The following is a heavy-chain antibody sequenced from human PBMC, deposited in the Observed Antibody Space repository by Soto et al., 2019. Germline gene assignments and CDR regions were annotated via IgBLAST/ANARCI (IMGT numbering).Heavy chain of an antibody. D-gene: IGHD3-16*01. Sequence: QVQLVQSGAEVKNPGASVKVSCKTSGYTFTKYGVGWVRQAPGQGLEWMGWISGSSGNANYAEKVQGRITLTTDTYTSTAYIELRSLRSDDTAVYYCAREMAGLGGEYDYCGQGTLVTVSS. CDR2: ISGSSGNA. J-gene: IGHJ4*02. V-gene: IGHV1-18*01. CDR3: AREMAGLGGEYDY. CDR1: GYTFTKYG.